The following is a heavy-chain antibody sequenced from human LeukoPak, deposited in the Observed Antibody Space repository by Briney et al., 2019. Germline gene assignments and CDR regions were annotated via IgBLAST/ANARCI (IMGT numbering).Heavy chain of an antibody. CDR2: IKQDGSEK. Sequence: GGSLRPSCAASGFTFSSYWMSWVRQAPGKGLEWVANIKQDGSEKYYVDSVKGRFTVSRDNAKNSLYLQMNSLRAEDTAVYYCASGSDYYYYGMDVWGQGTTVTVSS. CDR1: GFTFSSYW. CDR3: ASGSDYYYYGMDV. J-gene: IGHJ6*02. V-gene: IGHV3-7*01.